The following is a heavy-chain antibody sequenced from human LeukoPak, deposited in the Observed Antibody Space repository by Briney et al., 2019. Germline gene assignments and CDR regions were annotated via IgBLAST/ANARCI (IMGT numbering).Heavy chain of an antibody. CDR2: INTNTGNP. Sequence: ASVKVSCKASGYTFTSYAMNWVRQAPGQGLEWMGWINTNTGNPTYAQGFTGRFVFSLDTSVSTAYLQISSLKAEDTAVYYCAGGDLVGATKWGAYFDYWGQEPWSPSPQ. CDR3: AGGDLVGATKWGAYFDY. D-gene: IGHD1-26*01. CDR1: GYTFTSYA. J-gene: IGHJ4*01. V-gene: IGHV7-4-1*02.